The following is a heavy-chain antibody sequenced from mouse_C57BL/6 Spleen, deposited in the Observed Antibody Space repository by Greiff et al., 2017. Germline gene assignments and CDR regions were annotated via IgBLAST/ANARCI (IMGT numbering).Heavy chain of an antibody. V-gene: IGHV1-18*01. CDR2: INPNNGGT. Sequence: EVQLQQSGPELVKPGASVKIPCKASGYTFTDYNMDWVKQSHGKSLEWIGDINPNNGGTIYNQKFKGKATLTVDKSSSTAYMELRSLTSEDTAVYYCARPYYGSSFFDYGGQGTTLTVSA. J-gene: IGHJ2*01. CDR1: GYTFTDYN. CDR3: ARPYYGSSFFDY. D-gene: IGHD1-1*01.